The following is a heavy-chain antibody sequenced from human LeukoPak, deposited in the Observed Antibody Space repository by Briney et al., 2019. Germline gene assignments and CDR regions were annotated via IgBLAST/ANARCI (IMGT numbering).Heavy chain of an antibody. J-gene: IGHJ4*02. V-gene: IGHV3-64D*09. CDR1: GFTFSRYP. Sequence: GGSLRLSCSASGFTFSRYPMHWVRQAPGRGLEYVSAISRNGGSTYYTESVKGRFTISRDNSKNTLYLQMSSLRTEDTAIYYCVKAQYDFWSGLDYWGQGTLVTVSS. CDR3: VKAQYDFWSGLDY. CDR2: ISRNGGST. D-gene: IGHD3-3*01.